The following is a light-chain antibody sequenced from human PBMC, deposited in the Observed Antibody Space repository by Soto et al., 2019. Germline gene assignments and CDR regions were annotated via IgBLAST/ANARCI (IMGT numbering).Light chain of an antibody. Sequence: QSALTQPAAVSGCPGQSITISCTGSSSDVGGYNYVSWYQQHPGEVPKLMIYDVRNRPTGISNRFSGSNSGNTASLTISGLRAEDEADYYCNSYTSSNTPFVFGTGTKVTVL. CDR1: SSDVGGYNY. CDR2: DVR. J-gene: IGLJ1*01. V-gene: IGLV2-14*03. CDR3: NSYTSSNTPFV.